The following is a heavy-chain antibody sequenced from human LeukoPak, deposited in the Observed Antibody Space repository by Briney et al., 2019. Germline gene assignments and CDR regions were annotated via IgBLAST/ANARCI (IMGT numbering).Heavy chain of an antibody. CDR1: GFTFSSYA. D-gene: IGHD3-22*01. CDR3: AKCHYYYDSSGYYYFDY. Sequence: GGSLRPSCAASGFTFSSYAMSWVRQAPGKGLEWVSAISGSGGSTYYADSVKGRFTISRDNSKNTLYLQMNSLRAEDTAVYYCAKCHYYYDSSGYYYFDYWGQGTLVTVSS. V-gene: IGHV3-23*01. J-gene: IGHJ4*02. CDR2: ISGSGGST.